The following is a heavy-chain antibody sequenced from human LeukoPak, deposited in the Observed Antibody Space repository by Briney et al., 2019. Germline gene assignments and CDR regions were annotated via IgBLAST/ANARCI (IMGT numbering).Heavy chain of an antibody. J-gene: IGHJ3*02. CDR1: GGSISRYY. CDR2: IYYCGST. D-gene: IGHD6-19*01. CDR3: ARPYSSGWYGAFHI. Sequence: SETLSLTCTDPGGSISRYYRSSIRQPPGEGPECIGHIYYCGSTNYNPSLKSRVTMSVDTSKNQLSLKLSSVTAADTAVYYCARPYSSGWYGAFHIWGQGTMVTVSS. V-gene: IGHV4-59*08.